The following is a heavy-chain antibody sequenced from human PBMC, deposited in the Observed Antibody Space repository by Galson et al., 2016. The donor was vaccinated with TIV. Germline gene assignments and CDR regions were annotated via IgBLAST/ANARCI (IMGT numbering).Heavy chain of an antibody. CDR2: IVPMFGTT. Sequence: SVKVSCKASGVTFSYFAFSWVRQAPGRGLEWMGGIVPMFGTTNYAQKFQGRVTISADESTTTAYLELSSLRSEDTAVYYCARGRGIYDSSGYFLFDPWGQGTLVTVSS. CDR1: GVTFSYFA. J-gene: IGHJ5*02. V-gene: IGHV1-69*13. CDR3: ARGRGIYDSSGYFLFDP. D-gene: IGHD3-22*01.